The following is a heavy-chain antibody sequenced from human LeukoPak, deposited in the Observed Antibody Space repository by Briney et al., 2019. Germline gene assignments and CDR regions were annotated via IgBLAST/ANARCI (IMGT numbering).Heavy chain of an antibody. J-gene: IGHJ3*02. CDR3: ARGVVGAAEGDDAFDI. CDR1: GYTFTSYG. Sequence: ASVKVSCKASGYTFTSYGISWVRQAPGQGREGMGWISAYNGNTNYAQKLQGRVTMTRDTSTSTAYMELRSLRSDDTAVYYCARGVVGAAEGDDAFDIWGQGTMVTVSS. V-gene: IGHV1-18*01. D-gene: IGHD1-26*01. CDR2: ISAYNGNT.